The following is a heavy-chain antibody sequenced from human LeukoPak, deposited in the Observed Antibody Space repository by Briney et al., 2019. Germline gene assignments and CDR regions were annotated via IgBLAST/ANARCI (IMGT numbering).Heavy chain of an antibody. Sequence: GGSLTLSCAASGFTFSSYRMNWVRQAPGKGLEWVSSISSSSSYIYYADSVKGRFTISRDNAKNSLYLQMNSLRAEDTAVYYCARASNSYLVYWGQGTLVTVSS. CDR1: GFTFSSYR. CDR2: ISSSSSYI. CDR3: ARASNSYLVY. D-gene: IGHD5-18*01. V-gene: IGHV3-21*01. J-gene: IGHJ4*02.